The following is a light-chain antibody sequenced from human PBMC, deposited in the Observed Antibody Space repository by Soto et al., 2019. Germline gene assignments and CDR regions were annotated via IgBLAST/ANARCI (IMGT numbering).Light chain of an antibody. J-gene: IGLJ1*01. V-gene: IGLV2-14*03. CDR2: DVN. CDR3: SSYTSSAPFYV. CDR1: STDVDGYDY. Sequence: QSALTQPASVSGSPGQSITISCTGASTDVDGYDYVSWYQQHPGQAPKLMIYDVNNRPSGVSYRFSGSKSGDTASLTISGLQAEDDADYYCSSYTSSAPFYVFGTGPKVTV.